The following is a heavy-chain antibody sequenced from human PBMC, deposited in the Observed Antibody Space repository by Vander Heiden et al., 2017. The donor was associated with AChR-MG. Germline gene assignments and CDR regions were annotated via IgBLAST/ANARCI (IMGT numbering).Heavy chain of an antibody. J-gene: IGHJ2*01. CDR3: ARVTMCGGDCYLHPTPYWYFDL. V-gene: IGHV7-4-1*02. CDR2: INTKTGHP. D-gene: IGHD2-21*01. Sequence: QVHLVQSGSELKMPGATVKFSCKASGYTFTSYTIEWVRQAPGQGLEWLGWINTKTGHPTYAQGFTGRFVLSLDTSVSTAYLQISSLKPDDTAMYYCARVTMCGGDCYLHPTPYWYFDLWGRGTQLTVSS. CDR1: GYTFTSYT.